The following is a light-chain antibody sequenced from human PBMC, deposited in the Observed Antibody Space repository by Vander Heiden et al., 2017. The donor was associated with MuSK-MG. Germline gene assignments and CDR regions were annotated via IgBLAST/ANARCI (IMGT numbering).Light chain of an antibody. CDR2: SKN. J-gene: IGLJ2*01. V-gene: IGLV1-44*01. CDR3: SAWDDSMNGPVV. CDR1: SSNIGRNT. Sequence: QSVLTQPPSASGTPGQRVTISCSGSSSNIGRNTVNWYQQLPGTAPNLRSDSKNQRPSGVPDRFSCSKSGTSASLATSGLQSEDEAEEYGSAWDDSMNGPVVFGGGTKLTVL.